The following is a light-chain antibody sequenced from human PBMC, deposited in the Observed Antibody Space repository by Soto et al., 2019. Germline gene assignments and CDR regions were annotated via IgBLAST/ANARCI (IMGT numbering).Light chain of an antibody. Sequence: EIVLTQSPGTLSLSPGERATLACRASQSVSCSYLAWYQQKPGQAPRLLIYGASSRATGIPDRFSGSGSGTDFTLTISRLEPEDIAVYYCQQYGSSPRAFGQGTKVEIK. CDR2: GAS. CDR1: QSVSCSY. V-gene: IGKV3-20*01. J-gene: IGKJ1*01. CDR3: QQYGSSPRA.